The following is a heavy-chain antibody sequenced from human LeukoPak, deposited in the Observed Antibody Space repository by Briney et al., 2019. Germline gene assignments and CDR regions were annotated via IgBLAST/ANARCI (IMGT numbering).Heavy chain of an antibody. V-gene: IGHV1-24*01. D-gene: IGHD2-2*02. J-gene: IGHJ4*02. Sequence: GASVKVSCKVSGYTLTELSMHWVRQAPGKGLEWMGGFDPEDGETIYAQKFQGRVTMTTDTSTSTAYMELRSLRSDDTAVYYCARDCSSTSCYRSLDYWGQGTLVTVSS. CDR3: ARDCSSTSCYRSLDY. CDR2: FDPEDGET. CDR1: GYTLTELS.